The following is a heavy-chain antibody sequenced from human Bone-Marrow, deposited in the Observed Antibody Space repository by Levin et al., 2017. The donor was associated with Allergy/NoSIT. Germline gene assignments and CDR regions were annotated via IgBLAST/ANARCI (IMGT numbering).Heavy chain of an antibody. J-gene: IGHJ6*02. Sequence: PGGSLRLSCKFSGFSFTGYWIAWVRQMPGKGLEWMGVIYPDDSDTRYSPSFQGQVTISADKSISTAYLQWSSLKASDTAKYYCARHPAIYYGSGRSFYFYGMDVWGQGTTVTVSS. D-gene: IGHD3-10*01. CDR3: ARHPAIYYGSGRSFYFYGMDV. V-gene: IGHV5-51*01. CDR1: GFSFTGYW. CDR2: IYPDDSDT.